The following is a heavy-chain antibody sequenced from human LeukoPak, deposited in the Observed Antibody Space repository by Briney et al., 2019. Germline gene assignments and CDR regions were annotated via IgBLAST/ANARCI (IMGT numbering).Heavy chain of an antibody. CDR1: GFTFSDYY. D-gene: IGHD4-23*01. J-gene: IGHJ4*02. CDR2: ISSSGSTI. Sequence: GGSLRLSCAASGFTFSDYYMSWIRQPPGKGLEWVSYISSSGSTIYYADSVKGRFTISRDNAKNSLYLQMNNLRAEDPAVYYCATTRYGGKARVFDYWGQGTLVTVSS. CDR3: ATTRYGGKARVFDY. V-gene: IGHV3-11*01.